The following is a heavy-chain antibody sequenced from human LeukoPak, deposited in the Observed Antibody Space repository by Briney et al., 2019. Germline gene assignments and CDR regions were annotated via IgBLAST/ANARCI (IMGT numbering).Heavy chain of an antibody. CDR1: GFTFSSYA. V-gene: IGHV3-30-3*01. Sequence: GRSLRLSCAASGFTFSSYAMHWVRQAPGKGLEWVAVISYDGSNKYYADSVKGRFTISRDNSQNTLYLQMNSLRAEDTAAYYCAKEYYATGRYGRYEYWGQGTLVTVSS. J-gene: IGHJ4*02. CDR3: AKEYYATGRYGRYEY. D-gene: IGHD3-10*01. CDR2: ISYDGSNK.